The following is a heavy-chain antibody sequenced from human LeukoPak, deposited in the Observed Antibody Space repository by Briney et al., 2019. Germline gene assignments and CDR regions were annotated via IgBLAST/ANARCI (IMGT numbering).Heavy chain of an antibody. CDR2: MSGSGGST. CDR3: ASPAIVVVPAAMERFDY. Sequence: PGGSLRLSCAASGFTFSSYAMSWVRQAPGKGLEWVSAMSGSGGSTYYADSVKGRFTISRDNSKNTLYLQMNSLRAEDTAVYYCASPAIVVVPAAMERFDYWGQGTLVTVSS. V-gene: IGHV3-23*01. D-gene: IGHD2-2*01. J-gene: IGHJ4*02. CDR1: GFTFSSYA.